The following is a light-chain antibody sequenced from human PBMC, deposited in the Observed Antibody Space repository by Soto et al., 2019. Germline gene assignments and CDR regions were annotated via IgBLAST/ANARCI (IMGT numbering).Light chain of an antibody. V-gene: IGLV2-23*01. J-gene: IGLJ1*01. CDR2: EGS. Sequence: QSVLTQPASVSGSPGQSITISCSGTSSDVGSYNFVSWYQQHPGTAPKLLIYEGSKRPSGVSNRFSGSKSGNTASLTISGLQAEDEADYYCCSYAGSNNFVFGTGTK. CDR3: CSYAGSNNFV. CDR1: SSDVGSYNF.